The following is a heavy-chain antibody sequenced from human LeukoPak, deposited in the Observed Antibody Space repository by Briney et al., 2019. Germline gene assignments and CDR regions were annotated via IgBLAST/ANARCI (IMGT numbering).Heavy chain of an antibody. CDR1: GGSISSTSYH. D-gene: IGHD6-25*01. CDR2: IYYSGTT. V-gene: IGHV4-39*07. CDR3: ARGGASSEWFDP. J-gene: IGHJ5*02. Sequence: SETLSLTCTVSGGSISSTSYHWGWIRQPPGKGLDWIGSIYYSGTTNYNPSLKSRVSISVDTSNNQFSLNVNSVTAADTAVYYCARGGASSEWFDPWGQGTLVTVSS.